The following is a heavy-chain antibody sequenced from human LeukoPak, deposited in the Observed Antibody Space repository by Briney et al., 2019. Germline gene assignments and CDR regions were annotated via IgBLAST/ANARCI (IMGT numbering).Heavy chain of an antibody. CDR3: AKYRDVTSKGSGLGS. CDR1: GFTFSSHN. Sequence: GSLRLSCAASGFTFSSHNMNWVRQAPGKGLEWVSAISGNGGSTYYTDSVKGRFTISRDNSRNTLYVQMTRLTAEDTAVYYCAKYRDVTSKGSGLGSLGQGTLVTVSS. CDR2: ISGNGGST. J-gene: IGHJ5*01. V-gene: IGHV3-23*01. D-gene: IGHD4-17*01.